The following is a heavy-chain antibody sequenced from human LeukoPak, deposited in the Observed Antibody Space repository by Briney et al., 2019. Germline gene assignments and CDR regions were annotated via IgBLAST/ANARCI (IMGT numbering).Heavy chain of an antibody. D-gene: IGHD2-2*01. V-gene: IGHV1-18*01. CDR2: ISAYNGNT. Sequence: GASVKVSCKASGYTFTSYGISWVRQAPGQGLEWMGWISAYNGNTTYAQKLQGRVTMTTDTSTSTAYMELRSLRSDDTAVYYCAREQTGYCSSTSCYGAKYYYMDVWGKGTTVTVSS. CDR3: AREQTGYCSSTSCYGAKYYYMDV. J-gene: IGHJ6*03. CDR1: GYTFTSYG.